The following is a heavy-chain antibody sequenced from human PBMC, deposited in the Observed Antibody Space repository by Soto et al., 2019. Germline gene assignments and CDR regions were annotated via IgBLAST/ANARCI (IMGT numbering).Heavy chain of an antibody. J-gene: IGHJ2*01. Sequence: HPGGSLRLSCAASGFTFSTYGMHWVRQAPGKGLEWVAVISYDGSNKYYANSVKGRFTISRDNSKNTLYLQMNSLRAEDTAVYYCAKGHRDDLVGATTGGWYFDLWGRGTLVTVSS. CDR2: ISYDGSNK. CDR3: AKGHRDDLVGATTGGWYFDL. CDR1: GFTFSTYG. D-gene: IGHD1-26*01. V-gene: IGHV3-30*18.